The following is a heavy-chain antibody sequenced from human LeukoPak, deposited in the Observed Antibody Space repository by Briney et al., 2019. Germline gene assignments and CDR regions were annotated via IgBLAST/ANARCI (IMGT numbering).Heavy chain of an antibody. CDR1: GGSISSSSYY. D-gene: IGHD2-21*01. J-gene: IGHJ4*02. CDR3: ARQPYWWPLYYFDY. V-gene: IGHV4-39*01. Sequence: PSETLSLTCTVSGGSISSSSYYWGWIRQPPGKGLEWIGSIYYSGSTYYNPSLKSRVTISVDTSKNQFSLKLSSVTAADTAVYYCARQPYWWPLYYFDYWGQGTLVTVSS. CDR2: IYYSGST.